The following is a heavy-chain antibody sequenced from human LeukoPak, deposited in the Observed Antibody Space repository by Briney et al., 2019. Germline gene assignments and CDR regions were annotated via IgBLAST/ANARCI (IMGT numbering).Heavy chain of an antibody. V-gene: IGHV4-59*01. D-gene: IGHD3-10*01. J-gene: IGHJ5*02. CDR2: IHYTGST. Sequence: SETLSLTCTVSGGSISSYYWSWIRQSPGKGLECIGYIHYTGSTIYNPSLKSRVTISVETSKNQFSLKLKSVTAADTAVYYCARGGYYGSGNDFRFDPWGQGTLVTVSS. CDR3: ARGGYYGSGNDFRFDP. CDR1: GGSISSYY.